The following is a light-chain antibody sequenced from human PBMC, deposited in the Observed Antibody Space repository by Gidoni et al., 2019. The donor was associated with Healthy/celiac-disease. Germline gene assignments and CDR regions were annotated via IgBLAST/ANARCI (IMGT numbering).Light chain of an antibody. CDR3: QQSYSTS. CDR1: QSISSY. V-gene: IGKV1-39*01. CDR2: AAS. J-gene: IGKJ3*01. Sequence: IQMTQSPSSLSASVGDRVTITCRASQSISSYLNWYQQKPGKAPKLLIYAASSLQSGVPSRFSGSGSGTDFTLIISRLQPEDFATYYCQQSYSTSFGPGTQVDIK.